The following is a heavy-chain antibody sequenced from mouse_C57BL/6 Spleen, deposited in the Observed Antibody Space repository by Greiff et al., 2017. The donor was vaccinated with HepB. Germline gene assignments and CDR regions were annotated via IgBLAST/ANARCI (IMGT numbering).Heavy chain of an antibody. D-gene: IGHD1-1*01. CDR3: ARRSITTVDAMDY. V-gene: IGHV1-80*01. J-gene: IGHJ4*01. Sequence: QVQLQQSGAELVKPGASVKISCKASGYAFSSYWMNWVKQRPGKGLEWIGQIYPGDGDTNYNGKFKGKATLTADKSSSTAYMQLSSLTSEDSAVYFCARRSITTVDAMDYWGQGTSVTVSS. CDR1: GYAFSSYW. CDR2: IYPGDGDT.